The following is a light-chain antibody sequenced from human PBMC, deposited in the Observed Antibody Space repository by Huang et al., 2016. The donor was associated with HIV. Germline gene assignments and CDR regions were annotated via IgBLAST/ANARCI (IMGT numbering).Light chain of an antibody. J-gene: IGKJ5*01. CDR1: QSVSSSD. Sequence: EIVLTQSPGTLSLSPGERATLPCRASQSVSSSDLAWYQQKPGQAPRLLIYGASSGATGTRHRFSGRVYGTDYALTISRLEPEDFAVYYCQQYGDSPMTFGQGTRLEIK. CDR3: QQYGDSPMT. V-gene: IGKV3-20*01. CDR2: GAS.